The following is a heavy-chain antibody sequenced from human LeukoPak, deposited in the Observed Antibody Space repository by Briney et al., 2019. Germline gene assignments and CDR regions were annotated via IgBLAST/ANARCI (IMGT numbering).Heavy chain of an antibody. Sequence: PGGSLRLSCAAYGFTFSSYGMRWVHQAAGKGLEWVSAISGSGCTTYYADSVKGRFTISRDNSKNTLYLQMNSLRAEDTAVYYCARVGAVAGNNWFDPWGQGTLVTVSS. CDR2: ISGSGCTT. J-gene: IGHJ5*02. CDR3: ARVGAVAGNNWFDP. CDR1: GFTFSSYG. V-gene: IGHV3-23*01. D-gene: IGHD6-19*01.